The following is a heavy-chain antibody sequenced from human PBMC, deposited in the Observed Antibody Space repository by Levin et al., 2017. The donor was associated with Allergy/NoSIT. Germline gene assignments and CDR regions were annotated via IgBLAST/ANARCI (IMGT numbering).Heavy chain of an antibody. V-gene: IGHV1-8*01. D-gene: IGHD3-22*01. Sequence: ASVKVSCRASGYTFTNNDIHWVRQAAGQGLEWMGWVNPNSGNTGYAQNFQGRLTMTTNTCITTAYMELSGLRSEDTAVYYCTRGVRGSGYWFDPWGQGTLVTVSS. CDR1: GYTFTNND. CDR3: TRGVRGSGYWFDP. J-gene: IGHJ5*02. CDR2: VNPNSGNT.